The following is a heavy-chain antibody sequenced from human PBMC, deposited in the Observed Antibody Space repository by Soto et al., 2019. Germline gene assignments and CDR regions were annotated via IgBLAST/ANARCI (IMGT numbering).Heavy chain of an antibody. CDR3: VREDDGGDRDYYGLDV. V-gene: IGHV4-30-4*01. CDR2: IHYSGSV. CDR1: GGSISVEHYH. J-gene: IGHJ6*02. Sequence: QVQLQESDPGLVRPSQTLSLTCTVSGGSISVEHYHWTWIRQPPGKGLEWIGYIHYSGSVYYNPSLLRRISMSVDTSKTLFSLKLASVTAADTAVYFCVREDDGGDRDYYGLDVWGQGTTVTVSS. D-gene: IGHD2-21*02.